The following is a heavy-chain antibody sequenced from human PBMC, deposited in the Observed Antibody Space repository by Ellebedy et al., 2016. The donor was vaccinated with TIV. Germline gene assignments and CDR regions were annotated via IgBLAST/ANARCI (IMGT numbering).Heavy chain of an antibody. Sequence: PGGSLTLSCAASGFTVSSNYMSRVRQAPGKGLDWVSVLYSGGGTYYADYVKVRFTISRDNSKNLRYLQMNSLRAEDPAVYYCARVDSGYSYGFRPFDYWGQGTLVTVSS. D-gene: IGHD5-18*01. CDR1: GFTVSSNY. V-gene: IGHV3-53*01. J-gene: IGHJ4*02. CDR2: LYSGGGT. CDR3: ARVDSGYSYGFRPFDY.